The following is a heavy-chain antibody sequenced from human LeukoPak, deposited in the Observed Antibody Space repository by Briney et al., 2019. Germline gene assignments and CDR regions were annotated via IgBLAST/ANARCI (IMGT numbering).Heavy chain of an antibody. CDR3: ARGPHDYGDLYYFDS. CDR2: IYNSGST. D-gene: IGHD4-17*01. J-gene: IGHJ4*02. Sequence: SCFRQAPRRGREWIGYIYNSGSTYYNPSLKSRVTISVYTSKNQFSLKLSSVTAADTAVYYCARGPHDYGDLYYFDSCGQGTLVTVSS. V-gene: IGHV4-31*02.